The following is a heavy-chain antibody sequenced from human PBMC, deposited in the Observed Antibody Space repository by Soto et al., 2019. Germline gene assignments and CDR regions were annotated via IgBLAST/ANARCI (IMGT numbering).Heavy chain of an antibody. Sequence: EVQLVESGGGLVQPGGSLRLTCEASGFTFSGNWMSWVRQAPGKGLEWVANVKQDGSDKYYVDSVKGRFSISRDNTKNSLYLQMKSLRDEDTAVYYCARGGGNFDHWGQGTLVTVSS. V-gene: IGHV3-7*04. CDR2: VKQDGSDK. D-gene: IGHD3-16*01. CDR3: ARGGGNFDH. J-gene: IGHJ4*02. CDR1: GFTFSGNW.